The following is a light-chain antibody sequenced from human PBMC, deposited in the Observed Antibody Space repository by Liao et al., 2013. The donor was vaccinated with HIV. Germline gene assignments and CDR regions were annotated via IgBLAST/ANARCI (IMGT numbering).Light chain of an antibody. CDR1: KLGDKY. CDR3: QAWDSRTAWGV. V-gene: IGLV3-1*01. J-gene: IGLJ1*01. Sequence: SYELTQPPSVSVSPGQTASIICSGDKLGDKYVCWYKQKPGQSPVLVIYQDIKRPSGIPERFSGSNSGNTATLTISGIQAMDEADYFCQAWDSRTAWGVFGTGTKVTVL. CDR2: QDI.